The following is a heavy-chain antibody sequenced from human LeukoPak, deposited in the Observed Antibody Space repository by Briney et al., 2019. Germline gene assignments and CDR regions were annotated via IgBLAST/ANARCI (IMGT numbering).Heavy chain of an antibody. D-gene: IGHD2-15*01. Sequence: SETLSLTCTVSGGSISSSSYYGGWIRQPPGKGLEWIGSIYYSGSTYYNPSLKSRVTISVDTSKNQFSLKLSSVTAADTAVYYCARQILSGGSYDWGQGTLVTVSS. J-gene: IGHJ4*02. CDR2: IYYSGST. V-gene: IGHV4-39*01. CDR3: ARQILSGGSYD. CDR1: GGSISSSSYY.